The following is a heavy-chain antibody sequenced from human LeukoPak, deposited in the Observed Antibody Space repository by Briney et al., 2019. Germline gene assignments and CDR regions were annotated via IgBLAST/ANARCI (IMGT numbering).Heavy chain of an antibody. V-gene: IGHV4-39*01. J-gene: IGHJ4*02. CDR1: GGSISRSTYY. CDR3: ARNADVAVASVKFDY. D-gene: IGHD6-19*01. Sequence: SETLSLTCTVSGGSISRSTYYWGWIRQPPGKGLGWIGSIYYGGNTYYKPSLKSRVTISVDTSKNQFSLKLSSVTAADTAVYYCARNADVAVASVKFDYWGQGTLVTVSS. CDR2: IYYGGNT.